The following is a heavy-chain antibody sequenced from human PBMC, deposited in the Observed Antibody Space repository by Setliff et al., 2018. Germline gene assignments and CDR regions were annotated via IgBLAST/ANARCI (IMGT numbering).Heavy chain of an antibody. D-gene: IGHD5-18*01. V-gene: IGHV4-34*01. CDR2: INHSGSP. J-gene: IGHJ5*02. CDR3: ARGWIQLWYNWFDP. CDR1: GGSFSGYY. Sequence: PSETLSLTCAVYGGSFSGYYWSWIRQPPGKGLEWIGEINHSGSPNYNPSLKSRVTISVDTSKNQFSLKLSSVTAADTAVYYCARGWIQLWYNWFDPWGQGTLVTVSS.